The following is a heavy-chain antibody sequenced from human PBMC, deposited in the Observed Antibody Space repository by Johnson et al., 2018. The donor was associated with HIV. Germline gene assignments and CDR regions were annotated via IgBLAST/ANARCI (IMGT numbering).Heavy chain of an antibody. V-gene: IGHV3-30-3*01. D-gene: IGHD4-17*01. Sequence: QVQLVESGGGVVQPGRSLRLSCAASGFTFSSYAMHWVRQAPGKGLEWVAVISYDGSNKYSADSVKGRFTISRDNSKNKLYLQMNSLRAEDTAVYYCARMSVPILRPRPSDYGDVPRAFDIWGQGTMVTVSS. CDR1: GFTFSSYA. CDR2: ISYDGSNK. CDR3: ARMSVPILRPRPSDYGDVPRAFDI. J-gene: IGHJ3*02.